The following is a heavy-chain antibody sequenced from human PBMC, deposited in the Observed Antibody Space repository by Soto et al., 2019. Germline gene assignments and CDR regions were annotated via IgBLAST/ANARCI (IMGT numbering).Heavy chain of an antibody. D-gene: IGHD5-18*01. Sequence: SETLSLTCTVSGGSISNYYWSWIRQPPGRGLEWIGHIFYSGSTDYNPALKSRVTISVDPSKSQFSLKLSSVTAADTAVYYCAKDSGYNYGYFRWFDPWGQGTLVTVSS. J-gene: IGHJ5*02. CDR2: IFYSGST. CDR3: AKDSGYNYGYFRWFDP. V-gene: IGHV4-59*01. CDR1: GGSISNYY.